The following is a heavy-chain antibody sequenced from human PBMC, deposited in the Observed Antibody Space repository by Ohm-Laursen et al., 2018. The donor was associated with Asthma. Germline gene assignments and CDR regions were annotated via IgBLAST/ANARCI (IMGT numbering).Heavy chain of an antibody. CDR3: ARGSFYFESTGYYFFDH. V-gene: IGHV4-31*03. J-gene: IGHJ4*02. D-gene: IGHD3-22*01. CDR2: IYYSGIT. CDR1: GDSISSGNNY. Sequence: TLSLTCTVSGDSISSGNNYWSWIRQHPVKGLEWIGYIYYSGITYSNPSLRSRVTISVDTSKSQFSLNLTSVTAADTAVYYCARGSFYFESTGYYFFDHWGQGALVTVSS.